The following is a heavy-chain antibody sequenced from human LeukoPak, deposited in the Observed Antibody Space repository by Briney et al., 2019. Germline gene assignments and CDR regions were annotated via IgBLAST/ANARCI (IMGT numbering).Heavy chain of an antibody. D-gene: IGHD5-24*01. CDR2: ITSDGGST. CDR3: ARENGGGSDY. CDR1: GFTLSGYV. V-gene: IGHV3-64*01. Sequence: PGGSLRLSCAASGFTLSGYVMHWVRQAPGRGPESVSAITSDGGSTYYASSAKGRFTISRDNSKNTLYLQMGSLRTEDMAVYYCARENGGGSDYWGQGTLVTVSS. J-gene: IGHJ4*02.